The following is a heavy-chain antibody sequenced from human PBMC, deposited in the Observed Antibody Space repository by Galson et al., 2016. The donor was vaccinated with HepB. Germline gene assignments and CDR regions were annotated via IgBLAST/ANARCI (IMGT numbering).Heavy chain of an antibody. CDR2: ITRSGAAT. J-gene: IGHJ4*02. CDR1: GFSFSHSG. V-gene: IGHV3-23*01. D-gene: IGHD3-16*01. Sequence: SLRLSCAASGFSFSHSGMSWVRQAPGRGLQWVSGITRSGAATLYPDFVERRFTSPRDNTKNTLYLYMNSLSAGDQAVYYCGKHGGFDYWGQGALVTVTS. CDR3: GKHGGFDY.